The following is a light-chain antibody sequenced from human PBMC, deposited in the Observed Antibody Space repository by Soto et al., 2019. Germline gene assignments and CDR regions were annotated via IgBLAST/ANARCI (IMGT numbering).Light chain of an antibody. CDR1: QSISFY. CDR2: DAS. CDR3: QQYNNWPPWT. V-gene: IGKV3-11*01. Sequence: EIVFTQSPATLSLSPGERATLSCRASQSISFYLTWYQHKPGQAPRLLIYDASNRATGIPARFSGSGYGTDFTLTISSLQSEDFAVYYCQQYNNWPPWTFGQGTKVDIK. J-gene: IGKJ1*01.